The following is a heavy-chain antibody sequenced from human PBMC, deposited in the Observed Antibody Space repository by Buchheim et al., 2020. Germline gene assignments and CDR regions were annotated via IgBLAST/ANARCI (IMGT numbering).Heavy chain of an antibody. D-gene: IGHD5-24*01. V-gene: IGHV3-74*01. CDR2: IKGDVSNT. CDR1: GFAFNTYW. CDR3: ARDQGYNIFL. J-gene: IGHJ4*02. Sequence: EVLLVESGGGLVQPGGSLRLSCAASGFAFNTYWMHWVRQAPGKGLEWVSLIKGDVSNTNYAESVRGRFTISRDNAKNTLYLQMNSLRAEDTVVYYCARDQGYNIFLWGQGTL.